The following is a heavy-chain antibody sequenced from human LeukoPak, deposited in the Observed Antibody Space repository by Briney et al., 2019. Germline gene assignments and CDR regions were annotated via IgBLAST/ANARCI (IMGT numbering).Heavy chain of an antibody. Sequence: GGSLKLSCSASGFTFSRNTMHWVRQAPGKGLEYVSGTTDTGGSTYYAYSVKGRFTISRDNSKKTLYLQVNSLRVEDTAVYYCVEDLSGTYSFDYWRQGTLVTVSS. D-gene: IGHD3-10*01. CDR3: VEDLSGTYSFDY. CDR2: TTDTGGST. CDR1: GFTFSRNT. J-gene: IGHJ4*02. V-gene: IGHV3-64D*06.